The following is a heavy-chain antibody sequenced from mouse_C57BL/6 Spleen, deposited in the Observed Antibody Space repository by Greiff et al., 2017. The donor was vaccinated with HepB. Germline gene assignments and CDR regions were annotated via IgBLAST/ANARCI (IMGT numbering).Heavy chain of an antibody. CDR2: IDPSDSET. J-gene: IGHJ2*01. D-gene: IGHD4-1*01. Sequence: QVQLKQPGAELVRPGSSVKLSCKASGYTFTSYWMHWVKQRPIQGLEWIGNIDPSDSETHYNQKFKDKATLTVDKSSSTAYMHLSSLTSEDSAVYYCATRKLALFDYWGQGTTLTVSS. CDR3: ATRKLALFDY. CDR1: GYTFTSYW. V-gene: IGHV1-52*01.